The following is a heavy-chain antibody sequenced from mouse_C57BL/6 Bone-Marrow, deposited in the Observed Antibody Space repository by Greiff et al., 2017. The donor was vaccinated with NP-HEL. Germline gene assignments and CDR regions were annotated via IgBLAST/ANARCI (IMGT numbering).Heavy chain of an antibody. D-gene: IGHD1-1*01. CDR1: GYSFTDYN. CDR2: INPNYGTT. J-gene: IGHJ1*03. V-gene: IGHV1-39*01. CDR3: AYITTVDWYFDV. Sequence: VQLQQSGPELVKPGASVKISCKASGYSFTDYNMNWVKQSNGKSLEWIGVINPNYGTTSYNQKFKGKATLTVDQSSSTAYMQLNSLTSDDSAVDYCAYITTVDWYFDVWGTGTTVTVSS.